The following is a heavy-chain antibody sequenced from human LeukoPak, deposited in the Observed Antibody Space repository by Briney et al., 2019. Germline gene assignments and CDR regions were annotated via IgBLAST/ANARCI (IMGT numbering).Heavy chain of an antibody. Sequence: PGGSLRLSCAASGFSFSSYSLNWVRQAPGKGLEWVSYISHTGSTMSYADSVKGRFTISRDNARNSLYLQMNSLGAEDTAVYYCAIPPLSGTGSSRPLAGMDVWGQGTTVTVSS. CDR1: GFSFSSYS. D-gene: IGHD3-10*01. CDR3: AIPPLSGTGSSRPLAGMDV. CDR2: ISHTGSTM. V-gene: IGHV3-48*04. J-gene: IGHJ6*02.